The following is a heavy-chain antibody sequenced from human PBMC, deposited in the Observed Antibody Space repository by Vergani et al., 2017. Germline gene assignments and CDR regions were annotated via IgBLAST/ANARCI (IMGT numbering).Heavy chain of an antibody. CDR3: ARLGXAAAGPYYYYGMDV. J-gene: IGHJ6*02. V-gene: IGHV3-21*02. Sequence: VQLVESGGGVVQPGRSLRLSCAASGFRFSSYGINWVRQAPGKGLEWVSSISSSSSYIYYADSVKGRFTISRDNAKNSLYLQMNSLRAEDTAVYYCARLGXAAAGPYYYYGMDVWGQGTTVTVSS. D-gene: IGHD6-13*01. CDR1: GFRFSSYG. CDR2: ISSSSSYI.